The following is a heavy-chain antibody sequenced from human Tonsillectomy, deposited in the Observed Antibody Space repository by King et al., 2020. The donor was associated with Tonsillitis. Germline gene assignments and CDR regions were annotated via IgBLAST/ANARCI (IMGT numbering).Heavy chain of an antibody. CDR2: FYYGGGT. V-gene: IGHV4-39*01. Sequence: QLQESGPGLVKPSETLSLTCTVSGGSISSSSYYWGWIRQPPGKGLEWIGSFYYGGGTYYNPSLKSRFTKSADTSQNQFSLKLSSVTAADTAVYYCVGTYSYAFDIWGQGTMVTVS. CDR3: VGTYSYAFDI. CDR1: GGSISSSSYY. D-gene: IGHD5-18*01. J-gene: IGHJ3*02.